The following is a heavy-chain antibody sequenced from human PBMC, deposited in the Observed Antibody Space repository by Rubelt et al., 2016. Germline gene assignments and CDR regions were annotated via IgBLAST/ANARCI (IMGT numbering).Heavy chain of an antibody. CDR1: GFDFYSYA. CDR3: GRDMNV. V-gene: IGHV3-7*01. J-gene: IGHJ6*02. Sequence: EVQLLESGGGLIQPGGSLRLSCGASGFDFYSYAMSWVRQAPGKGLEWVANIKQDGGEKNYVDSVKGRFTISRENAKNSLYLQMSSLRAEDTAVYDCGRDMNVWGQGTTVTVSS. CDR2: IKQDGGEK.